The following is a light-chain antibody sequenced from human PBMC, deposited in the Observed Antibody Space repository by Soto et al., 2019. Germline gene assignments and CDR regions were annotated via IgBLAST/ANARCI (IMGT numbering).Light chain of an antibody. V-gene: IGKV3-20*01. J-gene: IGKJ1*01. CDR1: QSVSNNY. CDR3: QQYGSAPQT. CDR2: GAS. Sequence: EIVLTQSPCTLSLSPGERATLSCRASQSVSNNYLAWYHQKPGQAPRLLIYGASSRATGITDRFSGSGSGTAFTLTISRLEPADFALYYWQQYGSAPQTFGQGTKVESK.